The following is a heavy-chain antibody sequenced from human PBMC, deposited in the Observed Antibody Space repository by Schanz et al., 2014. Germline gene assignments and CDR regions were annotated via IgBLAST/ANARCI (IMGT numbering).Heavy chain of an antibody. CDR3: ARGEWSTSQFDY. Sequence: QVQLQQWGAGLLKPSETLSLTCAVYGGSFSGYYWTWIRQPPGKGLEWIGEIHHSGSTNYNPSLKSRVPIQMDTSKNQFSRKLGSVTAADTAVYYCARGEWSTSQFDYWGHGTLVTVSS. D-gene: IGHD2-2*01. CDR2: IHHSGST. J-gene: IGHJ4*01. CDR1: GGSFSGYY. V-gene: IGHV4-34*01.